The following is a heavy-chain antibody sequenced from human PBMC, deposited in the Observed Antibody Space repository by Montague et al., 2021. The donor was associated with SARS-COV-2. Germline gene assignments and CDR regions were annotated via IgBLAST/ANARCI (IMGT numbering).Heavy chain of an antibody. CDR3: ARDADTSSHFGIFDQ. V-gene: IGHV3-33*01. CDR2: VWAGDGSRT. CDR1: GFIFGSYG. D-gene: IGHD3-22*01. J-gene: IGHJ4*02. Sequence: SLRLSCAASGFIFGSYGIHWVRQAPGKGLAWVAVVWAGDGSRTXXXDXXXARFTVSRDNSRNTVYLQMDSLRVEDTAVYYCARDADTSSHFGIFDQWGQGTLVTVSS.